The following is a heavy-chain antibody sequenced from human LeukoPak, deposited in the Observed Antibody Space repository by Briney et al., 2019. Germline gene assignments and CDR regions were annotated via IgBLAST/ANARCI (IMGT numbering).Heavy chain of an antibody. J-gene: IGHJ4*02. CDR1: GGSISSGGYY. V-gene: IGHV4-31*03. Sequence: SETLSLTCTVSGGSISSGGYYWSWIRQHTGKGLEWIGYIYYSGSTYYNPSLKSRVTISVDTSKNQFSLKLSSVTAADTAVYYCARDRPYGLDYWGQGTLVTVSS. CDR2: IYYSGST. CDR3: ARDRPYGLDY. D-gene: IGHD4-17*01.